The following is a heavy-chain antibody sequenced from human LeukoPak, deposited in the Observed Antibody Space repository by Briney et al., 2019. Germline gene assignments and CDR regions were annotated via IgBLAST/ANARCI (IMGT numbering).Heavy chain of an antibody. CDR2: IRQDGSEK. V-gene: IGHV3-7*01. Sequence: GGSLRLSCAASGFTFSSYWMNWVRQAPGKGLEWVANIRQDGSEKYYVDSVKGRFTISRDNAKNSLHLQMNNLRAEDTAVYYCARHTRGDAFDIWGQGTMVTVSS. J-gene: IGHJ3*02. CDR3: ARHTRGDAFDI. CDR1: GFTFSSYW. D-gene: IGHD2-2*02.